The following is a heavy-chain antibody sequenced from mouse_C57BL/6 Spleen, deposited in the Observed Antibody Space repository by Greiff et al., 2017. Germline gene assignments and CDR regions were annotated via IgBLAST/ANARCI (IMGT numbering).Heavy chain of an antibody. D-gene: IGHD2-1*01. V-gene: IGHV1-69*01. Sequence: VQLQQPGAELVMPGASVKLSCKASGYTFTRYWMPWVKQRPGKGLEWIGDIDPSDSYTNYNQKFKGKSTLTVDKSSSTASMQLSSLTAEDSAVYYGARWNYMNDYYVMDYWGQGTSVTVSS. CDR1: GYTFTRYW. J-gene: IGHJ4*01. CDR2: IDPSDSYT. CDR3: ARWNYMNDYYVMDY.